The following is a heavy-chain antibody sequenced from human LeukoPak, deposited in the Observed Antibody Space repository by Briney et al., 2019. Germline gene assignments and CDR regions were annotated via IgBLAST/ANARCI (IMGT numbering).Heavy chain of an antibody. V-gene: IGHV3-74*01. Sequence: GGSLRLSCAASGFTFGSFWMHWVRQAPGKGLVWVSRINRDGSSATYADSVMGRLTISRDNAKSTLYLEINSLRAEDTAVYYYAREDSGSYHPDRWGQGALVTVSS. J-gene: IGHJ4*02. D-gene: IGHD1-26*01. CDR2: INRDGSSA. CDR3: AREDSGSYHPDR. CDR1: GFTFGSFW.